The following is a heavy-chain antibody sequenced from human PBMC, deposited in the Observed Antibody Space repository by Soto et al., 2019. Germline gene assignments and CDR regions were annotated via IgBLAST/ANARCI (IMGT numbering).Heavy chain of an antibody. CDR3: AAGGGPYGDYYYYYGMDV. CDR2: IIASSGNT. Sequence: ASVKVSCKASGYTFTSYGISWVRQVPGQGLEWMGWIIASSGNTNFAQKLQERVSMTRDTSTSTAYMELSSLRSEDTAVYYCAAGGGPYGDYYYYYGMDVWGRGTTVTVSS. CDR1: GYTFTSYG. J-gene: IGHJ6*02. D-gene: IGHD4-17*01. V-gene: IGHV1-18*01.